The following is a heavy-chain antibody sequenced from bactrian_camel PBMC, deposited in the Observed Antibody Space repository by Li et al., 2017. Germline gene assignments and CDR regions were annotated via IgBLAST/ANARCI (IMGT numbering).Heavy chain of an antibody. D-gene: IGHD2*01. CDR1: RYTYGNYC. V-gene: IGHV3S1*01. J-gene: IGHJ4*01. Sequence: HVQLVESGGGSVQAGGSLRLSCEASRYTYGNYCWGWLRQAPGKEREGVAAVSTGATSTYYADSVKGRFTISKDDVKNTLYLQMNSLKPEDTAMHYCAAARGVRDLLAASYYAYWGQGTQVTVS. CDR2: VSTGATST. CDR3: AAARGVRDLLAASYYAY.